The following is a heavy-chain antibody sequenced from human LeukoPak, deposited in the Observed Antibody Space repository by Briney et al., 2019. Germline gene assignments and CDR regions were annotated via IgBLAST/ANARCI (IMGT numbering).Heavy chain of an antibody. Sequence: GRSLRLSCAASGFTFSSYGMHWVRQAPGKGLEWVAVIWYDGSNKYYADSVKGRFTISRDNSKNMLHLQMNSLRVEDTAVYYCVRERYNWKGGFDYWGQGTLVTVSS. CDR1: GFTFSSYG. D-gene: IGHD1-1*01. CDR3: VRERYNWKGGFDY. CDR2: IWYDGSNK. J-gene: IGHJ4*02. V-gene: IGHV3-33*01.